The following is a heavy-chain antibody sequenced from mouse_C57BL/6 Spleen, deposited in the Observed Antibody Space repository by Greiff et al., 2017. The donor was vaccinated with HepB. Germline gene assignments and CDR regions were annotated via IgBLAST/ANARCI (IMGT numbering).Heavy chain of an antibody. CDR2: IYPSDSET. CDR1: GYTFTRYW. V-gene: IGHV1-61*01. Sequence: VQLQQPGAELVRPGSSVKLSCKASGYTFTRYWMDWVKQRPGQGLEWIGNIYPSDSETHYNQKFKDKATLTVDKSSSTAYMQLSSLTSEDSAVYYCAIYYDYDETWFAYWGQGTLVTVSA. CDR3: AIYYDYDETWFAY. J-gene: IGHJ3*01. D-gene: IGHD2-4*01.